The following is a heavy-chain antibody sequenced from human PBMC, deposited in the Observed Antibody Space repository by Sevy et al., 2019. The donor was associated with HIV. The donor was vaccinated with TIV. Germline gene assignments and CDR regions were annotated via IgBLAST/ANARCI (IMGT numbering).Heavy chain of an antibody. V-gene: IGHV3-48*01. CDR2: ISSSSGTI. CDR1: GFSFSSYS. J-gene: IGHJ4*02. Sequence: GGSLRLSCVTSGFSFSSYSMNWVRQAPGKGLEWVSYISSSSGTISDGDSVNERLTISRDNAKNSLFLQMNSLRAEDTAVYYCARDDHWAFDYWGQGALVTVSS. CDR3: ARDDHWAFDY. D-gene: IGHD7-27*01.